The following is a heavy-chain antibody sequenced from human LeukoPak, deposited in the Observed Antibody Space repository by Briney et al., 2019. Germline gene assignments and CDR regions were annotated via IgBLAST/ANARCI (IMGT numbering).Heavy chain of an antibody. Sequence: SETLSLTCTASGGSISTYYWNWIRLPPGKGLEWIGHIYYSGSTNYNPSLKSRVTISVDTSKNQFSLKLSSVTAADTAMYYCARDGSARYYFDYWGQGTLVTVSS. CDR3: ARDGSARYYFDY. CDR2: IYYSGST. V-gene: IGHV4-59*01. J-gene: IGHJ4*02. CDR1: GGSISTYY.